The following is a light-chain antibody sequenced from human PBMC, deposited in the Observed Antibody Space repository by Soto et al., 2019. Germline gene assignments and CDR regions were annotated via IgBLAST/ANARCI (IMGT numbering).Light chain of an antibody. CDR1: QSISSD. V-gene: IGKV1-39*01. J-gene: IGKJ5*01. Sequence: EIQMTQSPFSLSASLVYRFTITCRTSQSISSDLNWYQQKTGRAPKLLIYGASTLQSGVPSRFSGSGSGTHFTLTISSVQPEDFATYYCQQIYSIPITFGQGTRLEN. CDR3: QQIYSIPIT. CDR2: GAS.